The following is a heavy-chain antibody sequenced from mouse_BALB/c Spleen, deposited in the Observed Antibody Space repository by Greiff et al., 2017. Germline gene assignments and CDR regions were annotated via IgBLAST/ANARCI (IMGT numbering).Heavy chain of an antibody. CDR1: GFTFSSYT. CDR3: TRYYYGSSYWYFDV. CDR2: ISSGGSYT. Sequence: EVQLQESGGGLVKPGGSLKLSCAASGFTFSSYTMSWVRQTPEKRLEWVATISSGGSYTYYPDSVKGRFTISRDNAKNTLYLQMSSLKSEDTAMYYCTRYYYGSSYWYFDVWGAGTTVTVSS. V-gene: IGHV5-6-4*01. D-gene: IGHD1-1*01. J-gene: IGHJ1*01.